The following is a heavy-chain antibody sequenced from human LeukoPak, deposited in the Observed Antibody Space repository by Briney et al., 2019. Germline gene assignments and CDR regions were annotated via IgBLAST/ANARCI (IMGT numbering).Heavy chain of an antibody. V-gene: IGHV3-23*01. CDR3: TGHHQAYSRTY. D-gene: IGHD4-11*01. J-gene: IGHJ4*02. CDR2: ISGSDGST. CDR1: GFTFSSYA. Sequence: GGSLRLSCAASGFTFSSYAMSWVRQAPGKGLEWVSGISGSDGSTNYADSVKGRFTISRDNAKNSLYLQMSSLRAEDTAVYYCTGHHQAYSRTYWGQGTLVTVSS.